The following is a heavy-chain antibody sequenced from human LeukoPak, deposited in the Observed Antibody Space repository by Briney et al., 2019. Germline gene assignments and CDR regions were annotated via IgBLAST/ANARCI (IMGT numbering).Heavy chain of an antibody. V-gene: IGHV3-23*01. Sequence: GGSLRLSCAAPGFTFSSYAMNWVRQAPGKGLEWVSVISGSGGSTYYADSVKGRFTISRDNSKNTLYLQMNSLRAEDTAVYYCAKEPITMIRGAPFDYWGQGTLVTVSS. CDR2: ISGSGGST. CDR3: AKEPITMIRGAPFDY. D-gene: IGHD3-10*01. CDR1: GFTFSSYA. J-gene: IGHJ4*02.